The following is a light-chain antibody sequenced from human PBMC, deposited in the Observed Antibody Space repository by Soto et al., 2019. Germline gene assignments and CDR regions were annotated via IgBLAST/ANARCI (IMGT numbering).Light chain of an antibody. CDR2: EVS. CDR1: SSDVGRYNY. CDR3: SSYTSTFTYV. V-gene: IGLV2-14*01. J-gene: IGLJ1*01. Sequence: QSALTQPASVSGSPGQSITISCSGTSSDVGRYNYVSWYQQHPGTAPKLMIYEVSNRPSGVSNRFSGSKSGDTASLTISGLQAEDEADYYCSSYTSTFTYVFGAGTKATVL.